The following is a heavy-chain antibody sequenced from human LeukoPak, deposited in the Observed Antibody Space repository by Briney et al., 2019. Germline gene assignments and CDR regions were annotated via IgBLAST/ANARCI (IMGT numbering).Heavy chain of an antibody. J-gene: IGHJ4*02. Sequence: PGGSLRLSCAASGFAFSSYEMNWVRQAPGKGLEWISYISGSGSTIYYADSVKGRFTISRDNPKNSLYLQMNSLRAEDTGIYYRARDQASVAGSADYWGQGTLVTVSS. CDR1: GFAFSSYE. V-gene: IGHV3-48*03. D-gene: IGHD6-19*01. CDR3: ARDQASVAGSADY. CDR2: ISGSGSTI.